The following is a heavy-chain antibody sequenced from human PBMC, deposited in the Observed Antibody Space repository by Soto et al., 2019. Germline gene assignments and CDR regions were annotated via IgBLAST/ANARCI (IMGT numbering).Heavy chain of an antibody. CDR3: ARDEGYCTNPSCYLRYAMDV. V-gene: IGHV1-2*02. J-gene: IGHJ6*02. CDR2: INANSDAT. Sequence: QVQLVQSGAEVKKPGASVKVSCKASGHTFTDSYLYWVRQAPGQGLEWMGWINANSDATNYAQRFQGRVTMTRDTSISTAYMELSRLRSDDTAVFYCARDEGYCTNPSCYLRYAMDVWGQGTSVTVS. D-gene: IGHD2-2*01. CDR1: GHTFTDSY.